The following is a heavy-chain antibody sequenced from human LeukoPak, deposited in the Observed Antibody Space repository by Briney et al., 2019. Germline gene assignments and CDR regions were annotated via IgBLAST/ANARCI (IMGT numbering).Heavy chain of an antibody. V-gene: IGHV3-30-3*01. D-gene: IGHD1-1*01. J-gene: IGHJ4*02. CDR2: ISYDGSNK. CDR1: GFTLSSYA. CDR3: ARDSTTGTFDY. Sequence: GGSLRLSCAASGFTLSSYAMHWVRQAPGKGLEWVAVISYDGSNKYYADSVKGRFTISRDNSKNTLYLQMNSLRAEDTAVYYCARDSTTGTFDYWGQGTLVTVSS.